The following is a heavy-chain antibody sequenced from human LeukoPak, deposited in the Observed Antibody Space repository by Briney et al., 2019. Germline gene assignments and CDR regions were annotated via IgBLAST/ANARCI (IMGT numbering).Heavy chain of an antibody. CDR1: GYTFTGYY. Sequence: ASVKVSCKASGYTFTGYYMHWVRQAPGQGLEWMGWINPNSGGTNYAQKFQGRATMTRDTSISTAYMELSRLRSDDTAVYYCARDPYPDSNWKYADYYYYMDVWGQGTGVTVSS. CDR3: ARDPYPDSNWKYADYYYYMDV. V-gene: IGHV1-2*02. CDR2: INPNSGGT. D-gene: IGHD1-7*01. J-gene: IGHJ6*03.